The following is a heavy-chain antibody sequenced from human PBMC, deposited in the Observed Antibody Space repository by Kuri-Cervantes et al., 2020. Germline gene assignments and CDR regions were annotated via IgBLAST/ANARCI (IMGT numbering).Heavy chain of an antibody. CDR1: GDSIGSGDHY. D-gene: IGHD3-10*01. CDR2: IYYRGTT. J-gene: IGHJ3*02. Sequence: SCTVSGDSIGSGDHYWSWIRQPPGKGLEWIGYIYYRGTTNYSPSLKSRVTISVDTSKNQFSLKLSSVTAADTALYYCARGRRGNGAYYYDSGSFPGNAFDIWGQGTMVTVSS. CDR3: ARGRRGNGAYYYDSGSFPGNAFDI. V-gene: IGHV4-61*08.